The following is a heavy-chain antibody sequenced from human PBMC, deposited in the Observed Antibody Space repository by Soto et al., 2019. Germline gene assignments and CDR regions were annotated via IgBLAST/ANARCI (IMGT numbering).Heavy chain of an antibody. CDR1: GGTFSSYT. CDR3: AGPTGDIVVVPAAAIYYYYGMDV. V-gene: IGHV1-69*02. J-gene: IGHJ6*02. D-gene: IGHD2-2*01. Sequence: SVKVSCKASGGTFSSYTISWVRQAPGQGLEWMGRIIPILGIANYAQKLQGRVTITADKSTSTAYMELSSLRSEDTAVYYCAGPTGDIVVVPAAAIYYYYGMDVWGQGTTVTVSS. CDR2: IIPILGIA.